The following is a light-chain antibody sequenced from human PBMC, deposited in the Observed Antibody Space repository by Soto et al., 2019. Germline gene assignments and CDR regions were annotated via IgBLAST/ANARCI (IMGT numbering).Light chain of an antibody. CDR1: NQQFP. V-gene: IGLV1-51*01. J-gene: IGLJ2*01. Sequence: QSVLTQPSSVSAAPGQKVTISCSGINQQFPGYWYQQLPGTAPKLLIYDNNKRPLGIPDRFSGSKSATSATLDITGLQTGDEADYYCGTWDSSLSVGVFGGGTKLTVL. CDR2: DNN. CDR3: GTWDSSLSVGV.